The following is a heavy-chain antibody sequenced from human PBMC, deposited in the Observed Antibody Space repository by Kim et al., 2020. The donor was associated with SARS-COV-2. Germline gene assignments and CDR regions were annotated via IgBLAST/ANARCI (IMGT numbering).Heavy chain of an antibody. V-gene: IGHV4-34*01. Sequence: SETLSLTCAVYGGSFSGYYWSWIRQPPGKGLEWIGEINHSGSTNYNPSLKSRVTISVDTSKNQFSLKLSSVTAADTAVYYCARGRKAVAGPRWYYGMDVWGQGTTVTVSS. CDR1: GGSFSGYY. CDR2: INHSGST. D-gene: IGHD6-19*01. CDR3: ARGRKAVAGPRWYYGMDV. J-gene: IGHJ6*02.